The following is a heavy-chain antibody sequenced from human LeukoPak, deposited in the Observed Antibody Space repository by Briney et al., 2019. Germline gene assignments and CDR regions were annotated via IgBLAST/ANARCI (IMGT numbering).Heavy chain of an antibody. V-gene: IGHV3-66*02. D-gene: IGHD2-8*01. CDR1: EFSVSSNY. J-gene: IGHJ6*02. CDR2: IYSDGAT. Sequence: GGSLRLSCAASEFSVSSNYMNWVRQAPGKGLEWVSVIYSDGATFYADSVKGRFTISRDSSSNTLFAQMNSLKPEDTGVYYCAGESGLRNGGDVWGLGTTVTVSS. CDR3: AGESGLRNGGDV.